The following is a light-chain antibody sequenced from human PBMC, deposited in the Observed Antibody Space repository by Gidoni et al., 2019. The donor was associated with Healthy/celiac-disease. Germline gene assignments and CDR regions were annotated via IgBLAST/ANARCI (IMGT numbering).Light chain of an antibody. CDR1: QSLLHSNGYNY. V-gene: IGKV2-28*01. CDR2: LGS. CDR3: MQALQTPPT. J-gene: IGKJ4*01. Sequence: DIVMTQSPLSLPVTPGEPASISCRSSQSLLHSNGYNYLDWYLQKPGQSPQLLIYLGSTRASGVPDRFSGSGSGTDFTRKISRVEAEDVGVYYCMQALQTPPTFXGXTKVEIK.